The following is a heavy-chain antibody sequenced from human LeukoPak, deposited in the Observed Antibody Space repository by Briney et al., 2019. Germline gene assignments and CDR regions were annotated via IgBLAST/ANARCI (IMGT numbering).Heavy chain of an antibody. CDR1: GYTLTELS. D-gene: IGHD6-13*01. CDR2: FDPEDGET. V-gene: IGHV1-24*01. CDR3: ARAGSRSEQQLAYYYYYMDV. J-gene: IGHJ6*03. Sequence: ASVKVSCKVSGYTLTELSMHWVRQAPGKGLEWMGGFDPEDGETIYAQKFQGRVTMTEDTSTDTAYMELSSLRSEDTAVYYCARAGSRSEQQLAYYYYYMDVWGKGTTVTVSS.